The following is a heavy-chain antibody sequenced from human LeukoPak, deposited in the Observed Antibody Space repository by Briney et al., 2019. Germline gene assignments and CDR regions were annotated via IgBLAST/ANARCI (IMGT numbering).Heavy chain of an antibody. D-gene: IGHD6-19*01. Sequence: SETLSLTCTVSGGSISSYSWSWIRQPAGKGLEWIGRTYISGSTNYNPSLKSRVSMSVDTSKNQFSLKLSSVTAADTAVYYCAREGYNNDWYAEWGYWGQGTLVTVSS. V-gene: IGHV4-4*07. CDR1: GGSISSYS. CDR2: TYISGST. J-gene: IGHJ4*02. CDR3: AREGYNNDWYAEWGY.